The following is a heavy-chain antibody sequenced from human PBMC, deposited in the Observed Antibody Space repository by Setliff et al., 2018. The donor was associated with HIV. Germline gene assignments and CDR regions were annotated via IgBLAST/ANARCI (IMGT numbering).Heavy chain of an antibody. D-gene: IGHD3-10*01. J-gene: IGHJ6*03. Sequence: PSETLSLTCAVSGGSINGSNWWSWVRQPPGKGLEWIGEIYHSGSTNYNPSLKSRVTISVDKSSNQFSLKMNYVTAADAALYYCATVTMVRLIGVYHMDVWGKGTPVTVSS. CDR3: ATVTMVRLIGVYHMDV. CDR2: IYHSGST. CDR1: GGSINGSNW. V-gene: IGHV4-4*02.